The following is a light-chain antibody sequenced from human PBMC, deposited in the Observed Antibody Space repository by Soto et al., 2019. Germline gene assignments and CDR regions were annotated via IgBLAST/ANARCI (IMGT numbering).Light chain of an antibody. CDR1: QSLSYSSNNKNY. CDR2: WAS. V-gene: IGKV4-1*01. J-gene: IGKJ4*01. Sequence: DIVMTQSPDSLAVSLGERATINCKSSQSLSYSSNNKNYLVWYQQKPGLPPKLLIYWASTRESGVPDRFSGSGSGTDFTLTISSLQAEDVAVYYCQQYYITPLTFGGGTKVEI. CDR3: QQYYITPLT.